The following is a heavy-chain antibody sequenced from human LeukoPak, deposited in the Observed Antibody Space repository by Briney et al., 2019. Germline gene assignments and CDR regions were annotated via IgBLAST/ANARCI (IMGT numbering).Heavy chain of an antibody. CDR1: GFTFSSYE. CDR2: ISSSGRTA. Sequence: GGSLRLPCVAAGFTFSSYEMNWVRQTPGKGLEWVSYISSSGRTAYYADSVRGRFTISRDNAKNSLYLQMNSLRAEDTAVYYCAREVRYFALGDYWGQGTLVTVSS. CDR3: AREVRYFALGDY. V-gene: IGHV3-48*03. D-gene: IGHD3-9*01. J-gene: IGHJ4*02.